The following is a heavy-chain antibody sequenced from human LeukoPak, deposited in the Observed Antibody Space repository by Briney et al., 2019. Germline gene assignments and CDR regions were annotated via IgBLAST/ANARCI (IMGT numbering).Heavy chain of an antibody. CDR2: IYYSGIT. J-gene: IGHJ3*02. D-gene: IGHD2/OR15-2a*01. V-gene: IGHV4-39*01. CDR1: GGSISTSSYF. Sequence: SETLSLTCTVSGGSISTSSYFWGWIRQPPGKGLEWIGSIYYSGITFYNLSLKSRLTISVDTSKNQFSLKLTSVTAADTAVYYGARPLDTTFFNAFDIWGQGTMVTVSS. CDR3: ARPLDTTFFNAFDI.